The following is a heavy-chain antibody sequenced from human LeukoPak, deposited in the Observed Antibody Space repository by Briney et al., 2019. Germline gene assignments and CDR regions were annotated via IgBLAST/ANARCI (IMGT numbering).Heavy chain of an antibody. D-gene: IGHD1-26*01. J-gene: IGHJ6*03. V-gene: IGHV4-4*07. CDR3: ARGKVGAPYYYYYYYMDV. CDR1: GGSISSYY. Sequence: SETLSLTCTVSGGSISSYYWSWIRQPAGKGLEWIGRIYTSGSTNYNPSPKSRVTISVDTSKNQFSLKLSSVTAADTAVYHCARGKVGAPYYYYYYYMDVWGKGTTVTVSS. CDR2: IYTSGST.